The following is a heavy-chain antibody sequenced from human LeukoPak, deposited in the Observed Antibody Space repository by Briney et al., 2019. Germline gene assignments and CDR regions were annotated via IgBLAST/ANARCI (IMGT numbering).Heavy chain of an antibody. CDR1: GFTFSSYA. V-gene: IGHV3-23*01. CDR3: AKGFGGHDQPSDY. D-gene: IGHD3-10*01. CDR2: ISGSGVST. Sequence: GGSLRLSCAASGFTFSSYAMTWVRQAPGKGLEWVSGISGSGVSTYYADSVKGRFTISRDNSKNTLNLQMNSLRAEDTAVYYCAKGFGGHDQPSDYWGQGTLVTVSS. J-gene: IGHJ4*02.